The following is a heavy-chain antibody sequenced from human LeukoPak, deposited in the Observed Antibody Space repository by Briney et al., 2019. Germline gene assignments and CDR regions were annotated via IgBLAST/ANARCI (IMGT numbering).Heavy chain of an antibody. CDR2: INPHSGGT. Sequence: ASVKVSCKASGYTFTGYYMHWVRQAPGQGLEWMGWINPHSGGTNYAQKFQGRVTMTRDTSISTAYMELRRLRSDDTAVYYCVRDTSGNYLNWFDPWGQGTLVTVSS. CDR1: GYTFTGYY. D-gene: IGHD1-26*01. V-gene: IGHV1-2*02. J-gene: IGHJ5*02. CDR3: VRDTSGNYLNWFDP.